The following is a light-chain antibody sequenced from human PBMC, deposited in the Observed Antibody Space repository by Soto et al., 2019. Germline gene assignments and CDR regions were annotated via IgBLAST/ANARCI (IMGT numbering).Light chain of an antibody. Sequence: QSALTQPPSASGSPGQSVTISCTGNSSDVGGYNYVSWYQQHPGKAPKLMIYEVSKRPSWVPDRFSGSKSGNTASLTVSGLQAEDEADYYCSSYAGSNNVVFGGGTKVTVL. J-gene: IGLJ2*01. CDR1: SSDVGGYNY. V-gene: IGLV2-8*01. CDR2: EVS. CDR3: SSYAGSNNVV.